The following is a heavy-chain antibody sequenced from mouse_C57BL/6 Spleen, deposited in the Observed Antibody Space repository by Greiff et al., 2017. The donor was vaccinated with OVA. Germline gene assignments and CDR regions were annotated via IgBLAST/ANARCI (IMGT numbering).Heavy chain of an antibody. V-gene: IGHV1-61*01. Sequence: VQLQQPGAELVRPGSSVKLSCKASGYTFTSYWMDWVKQRPGQGLEWIGNIYPSDSETHYNQKFKDKATLTVDKSSSTAYMQLSSLTSEDSAVYYCARERMVTTSFDYWGQGTTLTVSS. CDR2: IYPSDSET. CDR3: ARERMVTTSFDY. CDR1: GYTFTSYW. D-gene: IGHD2-2*01. J-gene: IGHJ2*01.